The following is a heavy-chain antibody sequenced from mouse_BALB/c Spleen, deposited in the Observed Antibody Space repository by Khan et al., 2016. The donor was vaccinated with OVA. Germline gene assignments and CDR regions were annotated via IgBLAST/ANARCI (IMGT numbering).Heavy chain of an antibody. D-gene: IGHD2-10*01. CDR3: ARPPYFSYVMDN. CDR1: GHTFTKYG. V-gene: IGHV9-3-1*01. Sequence: QIQLVQSGPELKKPGETVKISCKASGHTFTKYGMNWVKQAPGKGLKWMGWINTYTGEPTYADDFNGRIAFSLETSASTSYLQINNHKNEDTATYFSARPPYFSYVMDNWGQGTSVTVSS. J-gene: IGHJ4*01. CDR2: INTYTGEP.